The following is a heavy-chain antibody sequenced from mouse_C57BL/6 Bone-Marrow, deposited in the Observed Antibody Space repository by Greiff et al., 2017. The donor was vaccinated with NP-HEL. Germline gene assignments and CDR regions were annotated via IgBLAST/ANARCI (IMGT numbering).Heavy chain of an antibody. Sequence: EVKLVESGGGLVKPGGSLKLSCAASGFTFSSYAMSWVRQTPEKRLEWVATISDGGSFTYYPDNVKGRFTISRDNAKNNLYLQMSHLKSADTAMYYCARERVVATDYWGQGTTLTVSS. CDR1: GFTFSSYA. J-gene: IGHJ2*01. D-gene: IGHD1-1*01. CDR3: ARERVVATDY. CDR2: ISDGGSFT. V-gene: IGHV5-4*01.